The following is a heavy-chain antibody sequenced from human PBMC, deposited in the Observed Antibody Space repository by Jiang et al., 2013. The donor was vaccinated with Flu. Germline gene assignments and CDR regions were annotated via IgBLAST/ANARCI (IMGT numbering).Heavy chain of an antibody. CDR3: AHKGLSFDYYYYGMDV. J-gene: IGHJ6*02. V-gene: IGHV2-5*02. CDR2: IYWDDDK. Sequence: LIYWDDDKRYSPSLKTRLTLTKDTSKNQVVLTMTNMDPVDTATYYCAHKGLSFDYYYYGMDVWGQGTTVTVS. D-gene: IGHD3-3*01.